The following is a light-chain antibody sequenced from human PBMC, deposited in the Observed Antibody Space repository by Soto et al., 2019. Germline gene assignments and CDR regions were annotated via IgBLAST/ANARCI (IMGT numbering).Light chain of an antibody. CDR1: QSVSSN. CDR2: GAS. CDR3: QQYNNWPWT. Sequence: EIVMTQSPATLSVSPGERATLSCRASQSVSSNLAWYQQKPGQAPRLLIYGASARATGIPARFSGSGSGTEFTHTITSLQSEDFVVYYCQQYNNWPWTFGQGTKVDIK. J-gene: IGKJ1*01. V-gene: IGKV3-15*01.